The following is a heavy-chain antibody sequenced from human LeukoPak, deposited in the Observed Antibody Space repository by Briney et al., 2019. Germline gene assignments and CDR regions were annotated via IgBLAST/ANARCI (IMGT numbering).Heavy chain of an antibody. D-gene: IGHD6-19*01. Sequence: SETLSLTCTVSGGSISSYYWSWIRQPAGKGLEWIGRIYTSGSTNYNPSLKSRVTISVDKSKNQFSLKLSSVTAADTAVYYCARDLPEQKYSSGSYREGDWFDPWGQGTLVTVSS. CDR1: GGSISSYY. CDR3: ARDLPEQKYSSGSYREGDWFDP. V-gene: IGHV4-4*07. J-gene: IGHJ5*02. CDR2: IYTSGST.